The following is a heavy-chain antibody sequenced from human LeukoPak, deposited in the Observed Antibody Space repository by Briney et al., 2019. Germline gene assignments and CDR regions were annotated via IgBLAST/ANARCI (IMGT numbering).Heavy chain of an antibody. CDR1: GYTFTGYY. J-gene: IGHJ4*02. CDR2: INPNSGAT. D-gene: IGHD1-26*01. V-gene: IGHV1-2*02. Sequence: ASVKVSCKASGYTFTGYYMHWVRQAPGQGLEWVGWINPNSGATNYAQKFLGRVTVTRDTSISTAYMELSRLRSDDTAVYYCVRGAIVGPTGEWINYWGQGTLVTVSS. CDR3: VRGAIVGPTGEWINY.